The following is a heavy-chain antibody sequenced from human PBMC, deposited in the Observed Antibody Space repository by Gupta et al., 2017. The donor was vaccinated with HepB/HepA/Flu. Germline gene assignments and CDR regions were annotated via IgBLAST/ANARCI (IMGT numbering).Heavy chain of an antibody. V-gene: IGHV6-1*01. CDR1: GDSVSRKSGA. CDR2: TYYRSKWSI. J-gene: IGHJ4*02. Sequence: QLQQSGPGLVKPSQTLLLTLAISGDSVSRKSGAWTWIRQSPSRGLEWLGRTYYRSKWSIHYAASVKSRITISPDTSKNQFSLQLNSVTPEDTAMYFCVRSEGHFDYWGQGNLVTVSS. CDR3: VRSEGHFDY.